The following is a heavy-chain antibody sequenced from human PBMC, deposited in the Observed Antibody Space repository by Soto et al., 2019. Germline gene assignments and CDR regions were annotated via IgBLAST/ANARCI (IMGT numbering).Heavy chain of an antibody. CDR3: ASQLSPRVDAFDI. V-gene: IGHV1-69*01. D-gene: IGHD2-2*01. CDR2: IIPIFGTA. Sequence: QVQLVQSGAEVKKPGSSVKVSCKASAGTFSSYAISWVRQAPGQGLEWMGGIIPIFGTANYAQKFQGRVTINADESTSTAYMELSSLRSEDTAVYYCASQLSPRVDAFDIWGQGTMVTVSS. CDR1: AGTFSSYA. J-gene: IGHJ3*02.